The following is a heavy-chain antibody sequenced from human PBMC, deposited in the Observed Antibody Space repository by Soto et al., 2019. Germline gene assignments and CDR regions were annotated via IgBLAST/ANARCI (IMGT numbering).Heavy chain of an antibody. D-gene: IGHD1-26*01. J-gene: IGHJ3*02. CDR1: GGSVTSSSYY. V-gene: IGHV4-61*01. Sequence: QVQLQESGPRLVKPSETLSLTCTVSGGSVTSSSYYWTWIRQPPGKVLEWIGYISYSGSTNYNPSLRMRVTISLDTPKDQFPLKPRSVTGADTALYYCARDWGATEGASEIWGQGTMVTVSS. CDR3: ARDWGATEGASEI. CDR2: ISYSGST.